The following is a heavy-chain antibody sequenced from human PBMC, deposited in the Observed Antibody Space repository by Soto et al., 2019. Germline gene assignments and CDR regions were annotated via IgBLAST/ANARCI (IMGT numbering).Heavy chain of an antibody. CDR1: GVSFSASHW. V-gene: IGHV4-4*02. CDR3: ATRSPVAPY. CDR2: SFHNGDT. Sequence: QVHLQESGPGLVKPSGTLSLTCTVSGVSFSASHWWTWVRQPPGKGLEWVGESFHNGDTNYNRSRNSLVTISLDTSNNQFSLVLNSVTTAVTAVYYCATRSPVAPYWGQGTLVIVSS. D-gene: IGHD2-2*01. J-gene: IGHJ4*02.